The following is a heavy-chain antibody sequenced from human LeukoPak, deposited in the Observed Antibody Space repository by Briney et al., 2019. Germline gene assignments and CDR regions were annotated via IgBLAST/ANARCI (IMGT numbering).Heavy chain of an antibody. CDR1: GDSVSSGSNY. D-gene: IGHD4-11*01. J-gene: IGHJ4*02. V-gene: IGHV4-61*10. CDR2: IYNSWTT. Sequence: SETLSLTCTVSGDSVSSGSNYWSWIRQPAGKGLEWIGRIYNSWTTNYNPSLKSRVTISVDTSKNQFSLKLSSVTAADTAVYYCARAEWDSNYPYYFDYWGQGTLVTVSS. CDR3: ARAEWDSNYPYYFDY.